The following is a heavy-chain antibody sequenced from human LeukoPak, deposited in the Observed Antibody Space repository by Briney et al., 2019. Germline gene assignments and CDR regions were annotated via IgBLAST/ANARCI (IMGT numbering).Heavy chain of an antibody. V-gene: IGHV1-69*02. D-gene: IGHD3-3*01. CDR1: GGTFSSYT. Sequence: GASVKVSXKASGGTFSSYTISWVRQAPGQGLEWMGRIIPILGIANYAQKFQGRVTITADKSTSTAYMELSSLRSEDTAVYYCASGALRSPSYYYYYMDVWGKGTTVTVSS. J-gene: IGHJ6*03. CDR2: IIPILGIA. CDR3: ASGALRSPSYYYYYMDV.